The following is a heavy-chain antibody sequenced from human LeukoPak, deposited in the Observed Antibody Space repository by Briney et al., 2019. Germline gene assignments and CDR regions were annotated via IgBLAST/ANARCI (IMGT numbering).Heavy chain of an antibody. V-gene: IGHV1-2*02. J-gene: IGHJ4*02. Sequence: ASVKVSFKASGYTFTGYYMHWVRQPPGQGLEWMGWINPNSGGTNYAQKFQGRGTMTRDTSISTAYMELSRLRSDDTAVYYCARDAWGIPAHWGQGTLVTVSS. CDR3: ARDAWGIPAH. CDR2: INPNSGGT. D-gene: IGHD3-16*01. CDR1: GYTFTGYY.